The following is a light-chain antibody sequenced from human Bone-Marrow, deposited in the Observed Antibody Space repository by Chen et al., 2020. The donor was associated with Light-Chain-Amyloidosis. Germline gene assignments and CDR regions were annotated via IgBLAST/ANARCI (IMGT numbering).Light chain of an antibody. J-gene: IGKJ2*01. V-gene: IGKV1-39*01. Sequence: DIQMTQSPSSLSAFVGDRVTITCRASQSISSHLNWYQKKPGKAHNLLMYAASSLQSGVPSRFSGSGSGTDFTLTINSLQPEDFGTYYCQQSYSTPYTFGQGTKLEIK. CDR3: QQSYSTPYT. CDR2: AAS. CDR1: QSISSH.